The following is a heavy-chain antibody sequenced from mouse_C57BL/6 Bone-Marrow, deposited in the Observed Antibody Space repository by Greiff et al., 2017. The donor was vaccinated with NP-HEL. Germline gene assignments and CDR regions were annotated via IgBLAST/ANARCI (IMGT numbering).Heavy chain of an antibody. CDR2: IYPGDGDT. Sequence: VQLQESGPELVKPGASVKISCKASGYAFSSSWMNWVKQRPGKGLEWIGRIYPGDGDTNYNGKFKGKATLTADKSSSTAYMQLSSLTSEDSAVYFCARNYGYYLYFAMGDWGKGTSVTVSS. CDR3: ARNYGYYLYFAMGD. V-gene: IGHV1-82*01. D-gene: IGHD2-3*01. J-gene: IGHJ4*01. CDR1: GYAFSSSW.